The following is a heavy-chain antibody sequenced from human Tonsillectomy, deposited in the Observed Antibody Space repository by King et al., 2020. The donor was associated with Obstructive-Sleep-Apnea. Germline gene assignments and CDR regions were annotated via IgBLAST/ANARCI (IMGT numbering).Heavy chain of an antibody. J-gene: IGHJ4*02. CDR2: ISYDGSNK. CDR1: GFTFSSFG. V-gene: IGHV3-30*18. CDR3: AKDQGDSGYFDY. D-gene: IGHD1-26*01. Sequence: VQLVESGGGVVQPGRSLRLSCAASGFTFSSFGMHWVRQAPGKGLEWVAIISYDGSNKYYADSVKGRFTISRDNSKNTLYLQRNSLRAEDTAVYYCAKDQGDSGYFDYWGQGTLVTVSS.